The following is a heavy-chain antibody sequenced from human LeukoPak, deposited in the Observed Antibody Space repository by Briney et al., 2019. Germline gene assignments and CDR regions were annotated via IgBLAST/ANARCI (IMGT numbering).Heavy chain of an antibody. CDR3: ARSPPGHVLTGSSGRDS. CDR2: IYYTGST. Sequence: SETLSLTCTVSGGSVSDYYWSWIRQSPGKGLEWIGYIYYTGSTSYNPSLRSRVTISADTSKNQFSLKLSSVTAADTAVYYCARSPPGHVLTGSSGRDSWGQGTLVTVSS. V-gene: IGHV4-59*08. D-gene: IGHD3-9*01. CDR1: GGSVSDYY. J-gene: IGHJ4*02.